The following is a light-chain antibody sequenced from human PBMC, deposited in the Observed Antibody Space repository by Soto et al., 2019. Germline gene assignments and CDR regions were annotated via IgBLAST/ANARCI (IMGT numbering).Light chain of an antibody. CDR2: SNN. V-gene: IGLV1-44*01. CDR1: SSKIGSNT. CDR3: VAWDDSLNGYVV. Sequence: QSVLTQPPSASVTPGQRVTISCSGSSSKIGSNTVNWYQQLPGTAPKLVIYSNNQRPSGVPDRFSGSKSGTSASLAISGLQSEDEADYYCVAWDDSLNGYVVFGGGTKVTVL. J-gene: IGLJ2*01.